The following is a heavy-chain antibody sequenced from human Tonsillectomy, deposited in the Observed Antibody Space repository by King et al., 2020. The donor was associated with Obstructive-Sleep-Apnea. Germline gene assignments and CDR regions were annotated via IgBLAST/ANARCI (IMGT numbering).Heavy chain of an antibody. J-gene: IGHJ6*02. CDR3: ARANSNTWNYYFYYGMDV. Sequence: VQLQESGPGLVKPSETLSLTCTVSGFSISSDYYWGWIRQPPGKGLEWIGSIYHSGSTYYNPSLKSRVPISVDTSKNKFSLRLSSVTAKDTAVYFCARANSNTWNYYFYYGMDVWGQGTTVTVSS. V-gene: IGHV4-38-2*02. CDR1: GFSISSDYY. D-gene: IGHD6-13*01. CDR2: IYHSGST.